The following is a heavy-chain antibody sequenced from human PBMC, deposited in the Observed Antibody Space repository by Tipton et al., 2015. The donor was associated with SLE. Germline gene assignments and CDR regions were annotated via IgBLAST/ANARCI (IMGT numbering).Heavy chain of an antibody. V-gene: IGHV3-15*01. CDR2: IKSKTDGGTT. J-gene: IGHJ3*02. Sequence: SLRLSCAASGFTFSNAWMSWVRQAPGKGLEWVGRIKSKTDGGTTDYAAPVKGRFTVSRDNAKNSLYLQVNSLRAEDTALYYCARETSERMSDAFDIWGQGTMVTVSS. CDR3: ARETSERMSDAFDI. CDR1: GFTFSNAW. D-gene: IGHD2/OR15-2a*01.